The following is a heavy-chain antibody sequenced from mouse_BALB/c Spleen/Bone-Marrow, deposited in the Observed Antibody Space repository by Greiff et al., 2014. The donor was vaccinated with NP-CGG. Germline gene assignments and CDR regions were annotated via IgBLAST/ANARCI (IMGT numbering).Heavy chain of an antibody. J-gene: IGHJ2*01. V-gene: IGHV5-6-4*01. CDR1: GFTFSSYT. CDR3: TREDTNWDFDY. Sequence: EVQRVESGGGLVKPGGSLKLSCAASGFTFSSYTMSWVRQTPEKRLEWVATISSGGSYTYYPDSVKGRFTISRDNAKNTPYLQMSSLKSEDTAMYYCTREDTNWDFDYWGQGTTLTVSS. D-gene: IGHD4-1*01. CDR2: ISSGGSYT.